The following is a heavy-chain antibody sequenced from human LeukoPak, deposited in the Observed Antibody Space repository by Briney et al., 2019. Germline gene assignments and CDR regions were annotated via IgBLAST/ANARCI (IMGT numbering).Heavy chain of an antibody. V-gene: IGHV3-11*03. J-gene: IGHJ4*02. CDR3: ETYWGSPDS. Sequence: GGSLRLSRAASGFTFSDYYMTWIRQAPGKGLEWVSYISGSSSHTNYADSVKGRFTISRDNTRNSLYLQMHSLRAQDTAVHYSETYWGSPDSWGQGTLCTVSS. D-gene: IGHD7-27*01. CDR2: ISGSSSHT. CDR1: GFTFSDYY.